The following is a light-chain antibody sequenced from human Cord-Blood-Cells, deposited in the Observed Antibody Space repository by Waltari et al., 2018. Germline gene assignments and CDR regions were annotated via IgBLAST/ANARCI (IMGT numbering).Light chain of an antibody. J-gene: IGKJ1*01. CDR3: QQRSNWPGT. Sequence: EIVLTQSPATLSLSPGDRATPYCRASQSVSSYLAWYQQKPGQAPRLLIYDASNRATVIPARFSGSGSGTDFTLTISSLEPEDFAVYYCQQRSNWPGTFGQGTKVEIK. V-gene: IGKV3-11*01. CDR2: DAS. CDR1: QSVSSY.